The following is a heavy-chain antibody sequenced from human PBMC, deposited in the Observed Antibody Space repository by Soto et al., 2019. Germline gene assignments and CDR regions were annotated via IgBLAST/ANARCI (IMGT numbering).Heavy chain of an antibody. CDR1: GGSISSGDYY. Sequence: PSETLSLTCTVSGGSISSGDYYWSWIRQPPGKGLEWIGYIYYSGSTYYNPSLKSRVTISVDTSKNQFSLKLSSVTAADTAVYYCAREITGTTTHWFDPWGQGTLVTVSS. CDR3: AREITGTTTHWFDP. V-gene: IGHV4-30-4*01. D-gene: IGHD1-7*01. CDR2: IYYSGST. J-gene: IGHJ5*02.